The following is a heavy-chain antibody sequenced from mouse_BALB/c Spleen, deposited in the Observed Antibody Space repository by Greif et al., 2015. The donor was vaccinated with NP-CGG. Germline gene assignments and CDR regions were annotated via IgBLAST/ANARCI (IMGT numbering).Heavy chain of an antibody. CDR1: GFTFSSYA. CDR2: ISSGGSYT. V-gene: IGHV5-9-1*01. D-gene: IGHD1-1*01. CDR3: ARDGSSYGWFAY. J-gene: IGHJ3*01. Sequence: EVMLVESGGGLVKPGGSLKLSCAASGFTFSSYAMSWVRQTPEKRLEWVATISSGGSYTYYPDSVKGRFTISRDNAKNTLYLQMSSLRSEDTAMYYCARDGSSYGWFAYWGQGTLVTVSA.